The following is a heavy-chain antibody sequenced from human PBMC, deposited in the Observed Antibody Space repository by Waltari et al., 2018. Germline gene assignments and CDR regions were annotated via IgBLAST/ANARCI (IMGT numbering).Heavy chain of an antibody. D-gene: IGHD6-13*01. CDR1: GGSISSGTYS. V-gene: IGHV4-30-2*01. CDR2: SYPGGST. CDR3: AREIISASGTRWFDP. Sequence: QLQLQESGSGLVKPSQTLSLTCAVSGGSISSGTYSWTWIRQPPGRALEWIGYSYPGGSTYYNPSLKSRVTMSVDRSKNQFSLKLSSVTAADTAVYYCAREIISASGTRWFDPWGQGTLVTVSS. J-gene: IGHJ5*02.